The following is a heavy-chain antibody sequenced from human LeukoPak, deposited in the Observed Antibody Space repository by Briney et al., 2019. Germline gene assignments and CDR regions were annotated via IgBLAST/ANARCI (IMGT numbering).Heavy chain of an antibody. J-gene: IGHJ6*03. D-gene: IGHD6-13*01. Sequence: SXXVSCKASGYTFTSYIISWVRQAPGQGLEWMGWINAYNGNTDYAQRVQGRVTMTTDTSTSTAYMELRSLRSDDTAVYYCARDRHIAAAVYYYYMDVWGKGTPVTVSS. CDR3: ARDRHIAAAVYYYYMDV. CDR1: GYTFTSYI. CDR2: INAYNGNT. V-gene: IGHV1-18*01.